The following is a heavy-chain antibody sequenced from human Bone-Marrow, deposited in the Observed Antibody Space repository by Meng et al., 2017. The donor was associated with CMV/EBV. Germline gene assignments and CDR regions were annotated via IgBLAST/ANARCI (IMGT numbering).Heavy chain of an antibody. J-gene: IGHJ3*02. D-gene: IGHD2-2*01. V-gene: IGHV3-21*01. Sequence: GGPLRLSCAASGFTFSSYSMNWVRQAPGKGLEWVSSISSSSSYIYYADSVKGRFTISRDNAKNSLYLQMNSLRAEDTAVYYCAVDCSSTSCYFINDAFDIWGQGTMVTVSS. CDR1: GFTFSSYS. CDR2: ISSSSSYI. CDR3: AVDCSSTSCYFINDAFDI.